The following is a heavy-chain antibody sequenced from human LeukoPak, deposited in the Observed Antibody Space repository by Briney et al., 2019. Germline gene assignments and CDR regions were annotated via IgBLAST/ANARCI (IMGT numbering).Heavy chain of an antibody. CDR1: GFTVSSNS. V-gene: IGHV3-53*01. D-gene: IGHD4-17*01. CDR2: IYSGGNT. Sequence: GGSLRLSCTVSGFTVSSNSMSWVRQAPGKGLEWVSFIYSGGNTHYSDSVKGRFTISRDNSKNTLYLQMNSLRADDTAVYYCARRAGEYSHPYDYWGRGTLVTVSS. CDR3: ARRAGEYSHPYDY. J-gene: IGHJ4*02.